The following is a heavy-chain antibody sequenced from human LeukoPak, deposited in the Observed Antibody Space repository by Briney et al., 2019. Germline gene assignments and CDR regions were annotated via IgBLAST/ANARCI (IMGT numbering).Heavy chain of an antibody. D-gene: IGHD6-19*01. CDR1: GFTFSSYA. CDR3: ANAVAGTEPAPYYNYAMDV. CDR2: ISGSGGST. Sequence: GGSLRLSCAASGFTFSSYAMSWVRQAPGKGLEWVSAISGSGGSTYYADSVKGRFTISRDNSKNTLYLQMNSLRAEDTAVYYCANAVAGTEPAPYYNYAMDVWGQGTTVTVSS. V-gene: IGHV3-23*01. J-gene: IGHJ6*02.